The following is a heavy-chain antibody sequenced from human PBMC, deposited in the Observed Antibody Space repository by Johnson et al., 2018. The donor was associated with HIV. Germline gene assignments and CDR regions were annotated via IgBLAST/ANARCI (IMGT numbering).Heavy chain of an antibody. CDR1: GFTFDDYA. D-gene: IGHD3-16*01. CDR3: ARDRGYVWGVTGDASDI. J-gene: IGHJ3*02. Sequence: LVESGGGLVQPGRSLRLSCAASGFTFDDYAMHWVRQAPGKGLEWVSGISWNSGSIGYADSVKGRFTISRDNAKNSLYLQMNSLRAEDTALYYCARDRGYVWGVTGDASDIWGQGTMVTVSS. V-gene: IGHV3-9*01. CDR2: ISWNSGSI.